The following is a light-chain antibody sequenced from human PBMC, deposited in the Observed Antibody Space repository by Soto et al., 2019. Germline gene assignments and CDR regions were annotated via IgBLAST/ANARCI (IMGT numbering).Light chain of an antibody. CDR2: AAS. J-gene: IGKJ5*01. Sequence: DIQMTQSPSSLSASVGSRVSITCRASQGINNYLAWYQQKPGKVPKVLIYAASTLQPGVPSRFSGSGSGTDFTLTIISLQPDDIATYYCQNYDSDPLTFGQGTRLEI. V-gene: IGKV1-27*01. CDR3: QNYDSDPLT. CDR1: QGINNY.